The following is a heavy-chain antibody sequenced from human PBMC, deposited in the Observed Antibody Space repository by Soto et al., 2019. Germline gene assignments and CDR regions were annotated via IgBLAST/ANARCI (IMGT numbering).Heavy chain of an antibody. CDR1: GFTFSDYY. CDR3: ARDRNYYDSSGYYGY. CDR2: ISSSTSHT. J-gene: IGHJ4*02. V-gene: IGHV3-11*06. Sequence: PGGSLRLSCAVSGFTFSDYYMTWIRQAPGKGLEWVSYISSSTSHTNYADSVKGRFTISRDNAKNSLFLQMNSLRAEDTAVYYCARDRNYYDSSGYYGYWGQGTLVTVSS. D-gene: IGHD3-22*01.